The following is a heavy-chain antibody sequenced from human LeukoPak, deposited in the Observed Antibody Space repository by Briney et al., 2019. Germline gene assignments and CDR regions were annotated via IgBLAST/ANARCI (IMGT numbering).Heavy chain of an antibody. J-gene: IGHJ3*02. CDR1: GFTFSRFE. D-gene: IGHD4-17*01. CDR2: ISTSGNTI. V-gene: IGHV3-48*03. Sequence: PGGSLRLSCAASGFTFSRFEMNWVRQAPGKGLEWVSYISTSGNTIYYADSVKGRFTISRDNAKNSLCLQMNSLRAEDTAVYYCARLTVTTKDAFDIWGQGTMVTVSS. CDR3: ARLTVTTKDAFDI.